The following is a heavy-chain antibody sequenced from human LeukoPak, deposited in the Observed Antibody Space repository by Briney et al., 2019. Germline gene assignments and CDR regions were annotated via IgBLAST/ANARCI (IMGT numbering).Heavy chain of an antibody. D-gene: IGHD3-10*02. CDR2: ISSSGSTI. V-gene: IGHV3-48*03. Sequence: GGSLRLSCAASGFNLSSYEMNWVRQAPGKGLEGVSYISSSGSTIYYADSVKGRFTISRNNAKTSLYLQMNSLTAEDTAVYYCAELGITMIGGVWGKGTTVTISS. J-gene: IGHJ6*04. CDR3: AELGITMIGGV. CDR1: GFNLSSYE.